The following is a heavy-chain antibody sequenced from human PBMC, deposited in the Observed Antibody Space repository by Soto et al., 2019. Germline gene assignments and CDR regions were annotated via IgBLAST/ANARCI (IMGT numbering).Heavy chain of an antibody. CDR3: ARPFQSWPGGWYFDL. D-gene: IGHD3-16*01. Sequence: QVQLVQSGAEVKKPGSSVKVSCKASGGTFSSYSINWVRQAPGQGLEWMGGFIPIFGTANYAQKFQGRVTLTADESTSTAHMELSSLRNEDTAVYYCARPFQSWPGGWYFDLWGRCTLVTVSS. CDR1: GGTFSSYS. J-gene: IGHJ2*01. CDR2: FIPIFGTA. V-gene: IGHV1-69*01.